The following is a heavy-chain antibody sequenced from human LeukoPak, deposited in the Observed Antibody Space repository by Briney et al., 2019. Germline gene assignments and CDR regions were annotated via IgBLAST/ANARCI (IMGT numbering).Heavy chain of an antibody. CDR3: ARHYCSSTSCYIDY. J-gene: IGHJ4*02. CDR1: GGSISSSSYY. CDR2: IYYSGST. V-gene: IGHV4-39*01. D-gene: IGHD2-2*02. Sequence: SETLSLTCTVSGGSISSSSYYWGWIRQPPGKGLEWIGSIYYSGSTYYNPSLKSRVTISVETSKNQFSLKLSSVTAADTAVYYCARHYCSSTSCYIDYWGQGTLVTVSS.